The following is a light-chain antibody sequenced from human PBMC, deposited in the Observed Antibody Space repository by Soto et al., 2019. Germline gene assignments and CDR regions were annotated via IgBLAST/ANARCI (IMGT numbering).Light chain of an antibody. CDR1: SSNIGNNA. J-gene: IGLJ1*01. V-gene: IGLV1-36*01. CDR3: AAWDDSLNGLYV. Sequence: QSVLTQPPSVSEAPRQRVTISCSGSSSNIGNNAVNWYQQLPGKAPKLLIYYDDLLPSGVSDRFSGSKSGTSASLAISGLPSEDEADYYCAAWDDSLNGLYVFGTGTKLTVL. CDR2: YDD.